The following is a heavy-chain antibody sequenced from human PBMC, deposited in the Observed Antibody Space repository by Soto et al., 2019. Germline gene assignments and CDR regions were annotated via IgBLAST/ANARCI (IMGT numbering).Heavy chain of an antibody. CDR3: ARDQSWQDLVWWFDP. J-gene: IGHJ5*02. CDR2: IIPIFGTA. Sequence: GASVKVSCKASGGTFSSYAISWVRQAPGQGLEWMGGIIPIFGTANYAQRFQGRVTMTRDTSTSTAYMELRSLTSEDTAVYYRARDQSWQDLVWWFDPWGQGTLVTVSS. D-gene: IGHD6-13*01. V-gene: IGHV1-69*05. CDR1: GGTFSSYA.